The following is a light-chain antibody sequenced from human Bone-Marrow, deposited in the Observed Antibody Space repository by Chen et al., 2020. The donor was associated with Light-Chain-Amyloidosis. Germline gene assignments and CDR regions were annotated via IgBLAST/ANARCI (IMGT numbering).Light chain of an antibody. J-gene: IGKJ4*01. CDR1: QSVSTD. CDR2: YAA. V-gene: IGKV3-11*01. Sequence: EIVLTQSPATLSLSPGERATLSCRASQSVSTDLAWYQQKPGQAPRLLIYYAAKRDTGIPARFSGSGSGTDFTLTINSLEPEDFAVYYCQQRYNWPLTFGGGTKVEIK. CDR3: QQRYNWPLT.